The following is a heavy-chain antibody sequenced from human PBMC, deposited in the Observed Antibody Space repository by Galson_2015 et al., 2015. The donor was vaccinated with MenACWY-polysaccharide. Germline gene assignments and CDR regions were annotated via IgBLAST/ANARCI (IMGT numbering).Heavy chain of an antibody. Sequence: SVKVSCKASGYKFSSYDINWVRQASGQGLEWMGWITAYNGKTNYAQKLQGRVTMTTDTSTSTAYMELRSLRSDDTAMYYCARDWNYVFDYWGQGTPVTVSP. CDR1: GYKFSSYD. CDR3: ARDWNYVFDY. CDR2: ITAYNGKT. J-gene: IGHJ4*02. V-gene: IGHV1-18*01. D-gene: IGHD1-7*01.